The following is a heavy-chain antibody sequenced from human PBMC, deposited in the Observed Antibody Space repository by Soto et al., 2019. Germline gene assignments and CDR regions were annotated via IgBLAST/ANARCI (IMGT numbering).Heavy chain of an antibody. CDR2: IVVGSGNT. D-gene: IGHD2-8*01. CDR3: AADRCTNDVCYYYYGMDV. Sequence: GASVKVSCKASGFTFTSSAVQWVRQARGQRLEWIGWIVVGSGNTNYAQKFQERVTITRDMSTSTAYMELSSLRSGDTAVYYCAADRCTNDVCYYYYGMDVWGQGTTVTVSS. CDR1: GFTFTSSA. V-gene: IGHV1-58*01. J-gene: IGHJ6*02.